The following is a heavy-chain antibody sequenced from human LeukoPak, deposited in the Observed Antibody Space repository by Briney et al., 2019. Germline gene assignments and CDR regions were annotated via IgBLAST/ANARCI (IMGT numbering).Heavy chain of an antibody. V-gene: IGHV3-30*18. D-gene: IGHD3-10*01. CDR2: ISHDGSDK. CDR1: QFTFSNYG. J-gene: IGHJ6*04. CDR3: AKDRGFHYGSGSSSYYGMDV. Sequence: GGSLRLSCVASQFTFSNYGMHWVRQAPGKGLEGVAVISHDGSDKQYADSVKGRFTISRDNSKNTVYLEMSSPRLEDTAVFYCAKDRGFHYGSGSSSYYGMDVWGKGTMVTVSS.